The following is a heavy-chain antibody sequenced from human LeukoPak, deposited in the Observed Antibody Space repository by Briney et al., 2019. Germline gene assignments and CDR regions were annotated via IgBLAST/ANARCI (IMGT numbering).Heavy chain of an antibody. J-gene: IGHJ6*02. CDR2: ISSSSSTI. D-gene: IGHD1-1*01. V-gene: IGHV3-48*01. CDR1: GFTFSSYS. CDR3: ARVQPGAKPSYYYGMDV. Sequence: PGGSLRLSCAASGFTFSSYSMNWVRQAPGKGLEWVSYISSSSSTIYYADSVKGRFTISRDNAKNSLYLQMNSLRAEDTAVYYCARVQPGAKPSYYYGMDVWGQGTTVTVSS.